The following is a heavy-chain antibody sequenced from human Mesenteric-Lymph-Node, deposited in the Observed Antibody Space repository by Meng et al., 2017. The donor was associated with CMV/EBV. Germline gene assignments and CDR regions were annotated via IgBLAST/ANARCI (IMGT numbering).Heavy chain of an antibody. J-gene: IGHJ5*02. D-gene: IGHD2-21*01. CDR2: ISYEGSSK. V-gene: IGHV3-30-3*01. CDR1: GFTFRSYA. Sequence: GGSLRLSCAASGFTFRSYAIHWVRQAPGKGLEWVAVISYEGSSKFYADSVKGRFTTSRDNAKNSLYLQMNSLRAEDTAVYYCARDMIATSNWFDPWGQGTLVTVSS. CDR3: ARDMIATSNWFDP.